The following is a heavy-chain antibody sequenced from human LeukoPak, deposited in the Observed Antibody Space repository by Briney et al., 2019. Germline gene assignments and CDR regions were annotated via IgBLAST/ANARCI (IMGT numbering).Heavy chain of an antibody. D-gene: IGHD3-3*01. Sequence: SGPTLANPTQTLTLTCTFSGFSLSTNGMCVSWIRQPPGKPLEWLARIDWDADKYYSTSLKTRLTISKDTSKPQVVLTMTNVDPVDTATYYCARMQSAYDAFDIWGQGTLVTVSS. J-gene: IGHJ3*02. CDR2: IDWDADK. CDR3: ARMQSAYDAFDI. CDR1: GFSLSTNGMC. V-gene: IGHV2-70*11.